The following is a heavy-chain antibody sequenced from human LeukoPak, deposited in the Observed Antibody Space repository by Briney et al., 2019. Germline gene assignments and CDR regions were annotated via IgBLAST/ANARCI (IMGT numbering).Heavy chain of an antibody. J-gene: IGHJ5*02. V-gene: IGHV5-51*01. CDR2: IYPGDSRI. Sequence: GESLKISCLGFGYSFTSYWIGWVRQMPGKGMEWVGVIYPGDSRIRYNPSFQGQVTISVDKSVSTAYLQWVSLRASDSAMYYCACRDLTSTWSFPWGQGTLVTVSS. D-gene: IGHD6-13*01. CDR3: ACRDLTSTWSFP. CDR1: GYSFTSYW.